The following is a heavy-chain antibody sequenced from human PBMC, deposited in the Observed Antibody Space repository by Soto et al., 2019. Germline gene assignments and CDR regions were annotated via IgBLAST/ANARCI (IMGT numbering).Heavy chain of an antibody. D-gene: IGHD3-10*01. J-gene: IGHJ6*02. Sequence: SETLSLTCTVSGGSISSSSYYWGWIRQPPGKGLEWIGSIYYSGSTYYNPSLKSRVTISVDTSKNQFSLKLSSVTAADTAVYYCAEHYGSGAWEGYYYYGMDVWGQGTTVTVSS. CDR3: AEHYGSGAWEGYYYYGMDV. CDR1: GGSISSSSYY. V-gene: IGHV4-39*01. CDR2: IYYSGST.